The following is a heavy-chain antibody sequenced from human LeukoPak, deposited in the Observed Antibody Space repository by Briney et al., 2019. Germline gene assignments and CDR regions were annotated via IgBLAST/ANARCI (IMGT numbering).Heavy chain of an antibody. J-gene: IGHJ4*02. CDR2: IPGSGDST. D-gene: IGHD1-26*01. Sequence: PGGSLRLSCAASGFTFSSYAMSWVGQAPGKGLEWVSAIPGSGDSTNYADSVKGRFTISRDNSKNTLYLQMNSLRAEDTAVYYCAKRSGVSYGYFDYWGQGTLVTVSS. CDR1: GFTFSSYA. CDR3: AKRSGVSYGYFDY. V-gene: IGHV3-23*01.